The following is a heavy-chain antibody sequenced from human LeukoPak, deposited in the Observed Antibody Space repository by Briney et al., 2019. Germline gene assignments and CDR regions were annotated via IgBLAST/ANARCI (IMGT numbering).Heavy chain of an antibody. CDR1: GGSISSGSYY. D-gene: IGHD6-19*01. J-gene: IGHJ4*02. Sequence: SETLSLTCTVSGGSISSGSYYWSWIRQPAGKGLEWIGRIYTSGSTNYNPSLKSRVTISVDTSKNQFSLKLSSVTAADTAVYYCARDGDSSGWTRSDYWGQGTLVTVSS. CDR3: ARDGDSSGWTRSDY. V-gene: IGHV4-61*02. CDR2: IYTSGST.